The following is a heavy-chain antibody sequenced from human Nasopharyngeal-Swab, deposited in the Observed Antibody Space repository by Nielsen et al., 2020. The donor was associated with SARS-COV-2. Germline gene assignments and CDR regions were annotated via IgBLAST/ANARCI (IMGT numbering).Heavy chain of an antibody. J-gene: IGHJ4*02. CDR3: ARDAPAHYGAFY. Sequence: GESLKISCAASGFIVSDNYMNWVRQAPGKGLEWVSVIHSGGSTYYADSVKGRFTISRDSSKNTLYLQMDSLRGEDTAVYYCARDAPAHYGAFYWGRGTLVTVSS. V-gene: IGHV3-53*05. CDR2: IHSGGST. D-gene: IGHD4-17*01. CDR1: GFIVSDNY.